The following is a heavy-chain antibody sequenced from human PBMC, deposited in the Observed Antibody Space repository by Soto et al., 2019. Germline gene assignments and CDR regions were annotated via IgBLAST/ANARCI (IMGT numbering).Heavy chain of an antibody. D-gene: IGHD3-16*01. CDR2: ISGGDGRA. CDR1: GFTFRNFA. CDR3: AKDLREWLRNVFDI. Sequence: EVQLLESGGGFVQRGGSLRLSCAASGFTFRNFAMTWVRQAPGRGLECVSSISGGDGRAFYADSVKGRFTISRDDSKNTLYLQMDSLRAEDTAVYYCAKDLREWLRNVFDIWGRGTVVTVSS. V-gene: IGHV3-23*01. J-gene: IGHJ3*02.